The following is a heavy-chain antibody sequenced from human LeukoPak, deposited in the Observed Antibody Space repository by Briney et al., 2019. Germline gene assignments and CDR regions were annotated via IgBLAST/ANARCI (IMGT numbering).Heavy chain of an antibody. J-gene: IGHJ4*02. CDR1: GFTFDAYV. D-gene: IGHD1-26*01. CDR3: AKGGIVGAITIDY. Sequence: QPRESLRLSCAASGFTFDAYVMHWVRQAPSHGLEWVSLISGDGGITYYADSVNSRFTISRDNSKNSINLQMNSLITEDTALHYFAKGGIVGAITIDYWGQGNLVTVSS. CDR2: ISGDGGIT. V-gene: IGHV3-43*02.